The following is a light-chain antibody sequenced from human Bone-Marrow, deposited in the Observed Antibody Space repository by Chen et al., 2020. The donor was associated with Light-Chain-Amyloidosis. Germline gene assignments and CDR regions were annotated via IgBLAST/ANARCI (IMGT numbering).Light chain of an antibody. V-gene: IGLV6-57*01. CDR2: EDD. Sequence: NFMLTQPHSVSESTGKTVIISCTRSSGSIATNYVQWYQQRPGSSPTTVIYEDDQRPSGVPDRFSGSIDRSSNAASITSSGLKTEDEADYDCQSYQGSSQGVFGGGTKLTVL. CDR1: SGSIATNY. J-gene: IGLJ3*02. CDR3: QSYQGSSQGV.